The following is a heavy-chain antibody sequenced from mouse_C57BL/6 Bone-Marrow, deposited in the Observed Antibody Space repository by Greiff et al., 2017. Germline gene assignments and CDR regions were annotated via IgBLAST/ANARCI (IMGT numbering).Heavy chain of an antibody. Sequence: VQLQQSGAELVKPGASVKISCKVSGYAFSTYWVNWVKQRPGKGLEWIGQIYPGDGATNYNGKFKGKATLTADKSSSTAYMQLSSLTSEDSAVYFCARDWDYFDYWGQGTTLTVSS. CDR3: ARDWDYFDY. D-gene: IGHD4-1*01. V-gene: IGHV1-80*01. CDR2: IYPGDGAT. J-gene: IGHJ2*01. CDR1: GYAFSTYW.